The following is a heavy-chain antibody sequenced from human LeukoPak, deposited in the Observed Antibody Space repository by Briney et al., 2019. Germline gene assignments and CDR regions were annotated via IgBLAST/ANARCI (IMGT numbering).Heavy chain of an antibody. CDR3: ARAGAANERARFDY. CDR2: TYYRSKWYN. J-gene: IGHJ4*02. Sequence: SQTLSLTCAISGDSVSSDSAAWNWIRQSPSRGLEWLGRTYYRSKWYNDYAVSVKSRITINPDTSKNQFSLQLNSVTPEDTAVYYCARAGAANERARFDYWGQGTLVTVSS. CDR1: GDSVSSDSAA. D-gene: IGHD6-13*01. V-gene: IGHV6-1*01.